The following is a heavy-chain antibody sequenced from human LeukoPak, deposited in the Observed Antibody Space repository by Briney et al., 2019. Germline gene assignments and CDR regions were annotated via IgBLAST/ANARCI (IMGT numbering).Heavy chain of an antibody. D-gene: IGHD3-3*01. J-gene: IGHJ3*02. Sequence: GGSLRLSCAASGFTFSNYWMHWVCQAPGKGLVWVSHINPDGTTTTYADSVKGRFTISRDNAKNTLYLQMNSLRAEDTAVYYCADPFADAFDIWGQGTMVTVPS. CDR1: GFTFSNYW. CDR2: INPDGTTT. CDR3: ADPFADAFDI. V-gene: IGHV3-74*01.